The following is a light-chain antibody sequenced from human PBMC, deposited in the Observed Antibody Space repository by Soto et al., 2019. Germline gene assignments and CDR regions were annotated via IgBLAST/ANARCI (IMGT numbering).Light chain of an antibody. CDR2: LAS. Sequence: IQLTQSPSSLSASVGDRVTITCRASQSVSTYLNWYQQKPGKAPRLLIYLASSLHSGVPSRFTGSVYETDFTLTISDLQPEDFATYYCQQTYRTFTFGQGTKLDI. CDR1: QSVSTY. V-gene: IGKV1-39*01. CDR3: QQTYRTFT. J-gene: IGKJ2*01.